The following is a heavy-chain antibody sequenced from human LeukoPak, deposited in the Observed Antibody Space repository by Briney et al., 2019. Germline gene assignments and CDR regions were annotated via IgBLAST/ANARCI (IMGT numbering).Heavy chain of an antibody. CDR2: ISYDGSNK. D-gene: IGHD2-2*01. CDR3: AKVAVSSTGSGDAFDI. CDR1: GFTFSSYG. J-gene: IGHJ3*02. V-gene: IGHV3-30*18. Sequence: GGSLRLSCAASGFTFSSYGTHWVRQAPGKGLEWVAVISYDGSNKYYADSVKGRFTISRDNSKNTLYLQMNSLRAEDTAVYYCAKVAVSSTGSGDAFDIWGQGTMVTVSS.